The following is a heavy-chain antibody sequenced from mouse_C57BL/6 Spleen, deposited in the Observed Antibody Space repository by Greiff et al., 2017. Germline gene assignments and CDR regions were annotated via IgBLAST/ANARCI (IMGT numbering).Heavy chain of an antibody. D-gene: IGHD1-1*01. CDR3: ARGGYYGSSPWWCFGV. CDR1: GYTFTSYC. CDR2: IYPRSGNT. Sequence: QVQLQQPGAELARPGASVKLSCKASGYTFTSYCIRWVKQRTGLGLEWIGEIYPRSGNTNYNEKFKGKATLTADKSSSTAYMELRSLTSEDSAVYFGARGGYYGSSPWWCFGVWGTGTTVTVSS. J-gene: IGHJ1*03. V-gene: IGHV1-81*01.